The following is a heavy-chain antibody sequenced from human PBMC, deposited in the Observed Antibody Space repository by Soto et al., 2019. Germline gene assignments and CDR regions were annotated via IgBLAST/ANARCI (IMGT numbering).Heavy chain of an antibody. D-gene: IGHD6-19*01. CDR2: IIPIFGTA. Sequence: QVQLVQSGAEVKKPGSSVKASCKASGGTFSSYAISWVRQAPGQGLEWMGGIIPIFGTANYAQKFQGRVTITADESTSTAYMELSSLRSEDTAVYYCARDGAVAGPEDYYYYGMDVWGQGTTVTVSS. CDR1: GGTFSSYA. V-gene: IGHV1-69*01. J-gene: IGHJ6*02. CDR3: ARDGAVAGPEDYYYYGMDV.